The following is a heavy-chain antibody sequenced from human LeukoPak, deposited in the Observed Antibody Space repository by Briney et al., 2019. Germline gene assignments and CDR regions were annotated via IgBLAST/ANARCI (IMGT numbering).Heavy chain of an antibody. V-gene: IGHV4-59*11. CDR3: ARFSSDCSTASCYLTY. Sequence: SATLSLTCTVSGGSLSSHFWSWSRQPPGKGLELIGHIYYTGTTYYNPSLNSRVTISLDTSRNQFSLRLTSVTAADTAVYYCARFSSDCSTASCYLTYWGQGTLVTVSS. J-gene: IGHJ4*02. D-gene: IGHD2-2*01. CDR1: GGSLSSHF. CDR2: IYYTGTT.